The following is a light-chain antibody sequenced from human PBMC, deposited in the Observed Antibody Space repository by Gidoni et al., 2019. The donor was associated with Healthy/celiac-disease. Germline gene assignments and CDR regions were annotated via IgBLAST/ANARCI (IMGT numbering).Light chain of an antibody. CDR3: QQRTNWPPLFT. Sequence: EILLTQSPATLPLSPGERPTLSCRASQSVGTYLAWYQQKPGQAPRLLIYDASNRATGIPARFGGSGSGTDFTLTISSLEPEDFAVYYCQQRTNWPPLFTFGPGTKVDIK. V-gene: IGKV3-11*01. J-gene: IGKJ3*01. CDR1: QSVGTY. CDR2: DAS.